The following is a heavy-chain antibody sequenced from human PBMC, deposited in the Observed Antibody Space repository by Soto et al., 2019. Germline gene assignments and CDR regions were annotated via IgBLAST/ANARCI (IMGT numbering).Heavy chain of an antibody. Sequence: SETLSLTCTVSGGSISSYYWSWIRQPPGKGLEWIGYIYYSGSTNYNPSLKSRVTISVDTSKNQFSLKLSSVTAADTAVYYCARSPAGDLTLYDYWGQGTLVTVSS. V-gene: IGHV4-59*08. CDR1: GGSISSYY. CDR3: ARSPAGDLTLYDY. J-gene: IGHJ4*02. CDR2: IYYSGST. D-gene: IGHD2-21*02.